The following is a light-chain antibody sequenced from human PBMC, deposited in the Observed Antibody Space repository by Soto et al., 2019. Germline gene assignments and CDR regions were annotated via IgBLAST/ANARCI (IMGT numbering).Light chain of an antibody. CDR3: QQYTNWPLT. CDR1: ESVSTF. CDR2: GAS. Sequence: EIVVTQSPATLSVSPGEGATLSCRASESVSTFLAWYQQKPGQSPRLLIYGASTRATGIPARFSGSGSETEFTLPISSLQSEDFAVYYCQQYTNWPLTFGGGTKVEI. V-gene: IGKV3D-15*01. J-gene: IGKJ4*01.